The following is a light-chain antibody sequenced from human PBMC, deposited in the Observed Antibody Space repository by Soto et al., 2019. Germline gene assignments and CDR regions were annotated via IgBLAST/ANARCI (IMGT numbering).Light chain of an antibody. CDR2: GAS. Sequence: EIVLTQSPGTLSLSPGERATLSCRASQSLGSSQLAWYQQKPGQAPKVLIYGASSRATGIPDRFSGSGSGTDFTLTINRREPEDFAVYYCQQYGDWRTFGQGTRVEIK. CDR1: QSLGSSQ. J-gene: IGKJ1*01. CDR3: QQYGDWRT. V-gene: IGKV3-20*01.